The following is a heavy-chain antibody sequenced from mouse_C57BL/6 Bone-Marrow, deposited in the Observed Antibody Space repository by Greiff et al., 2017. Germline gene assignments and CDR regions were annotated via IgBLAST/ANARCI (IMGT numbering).Heavy chain of an antibody. Sequence: QVQLQQSGAELVKPGASVKMSCKASGYTFTSYWITWVKQRPGQGLEWIGDIYPGSGSTNSNEKFKSKATLTVDTSSSTAYMQLISLTSEDSAVYYCARTAYGIRRGFYYARDYGGQGTSVTVSS. CDR3: ARTAYGIRRGFYYARDY. V-gene: IGHV1-55*01. CDR2: IYPGSGST. J-gene: IGHJ4*01. CDR1: GYTFTSYW. D-gene: IGHD2-1*01.